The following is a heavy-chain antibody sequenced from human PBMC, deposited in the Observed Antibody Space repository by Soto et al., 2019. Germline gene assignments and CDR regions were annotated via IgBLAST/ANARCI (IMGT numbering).Heavy chain of an antibody. CDR2: IYYSGST. CDR3: ASGYCSGGSCYSFDY. CDR1: GGSISSYY. J-gene: IGHJ4*02. V-gene: IGHV4-59*08. D-gene: IGHD2-15*01. Sequence: QVQLQESGPGLVKPSETLSLTCTVSGGSISSYYWSWIRQPPGKGLEWIGYIYYSGSTNYNPSLTSRVPISVDTPKNPLSLKLSSVTAADTAVYYCASGYCSGGSCYSFDYWGQGTLVTVSS.